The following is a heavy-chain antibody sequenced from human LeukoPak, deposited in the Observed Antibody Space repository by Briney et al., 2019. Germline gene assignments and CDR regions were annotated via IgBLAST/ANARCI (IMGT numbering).Heavy chain of an antibody. V-gene: IGHV4-30-4*01. D-gene: IGHD6-13*01. Sequence: SETLSLTCTVSGGSISSGDYYWSWIRQPPGKGLEWIGYIYYSGSTYYNPSLKSRVTISVDTSKNQFSLRLSSVTAADTAVYYCAGTIGAYYYYYGMDVWGQGTTVTVSS. CDR3: AGTIGAYYYYYGMDV. CDR1: GGSISSGDYY. J-gene: IGHJ6*02. CDR2: IYYSGST.